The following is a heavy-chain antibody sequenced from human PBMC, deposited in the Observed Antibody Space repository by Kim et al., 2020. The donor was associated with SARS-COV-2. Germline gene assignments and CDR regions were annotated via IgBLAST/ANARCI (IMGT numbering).Heavy chain of an antibody. D-gene: IGHD3-10*01. Sequence: SQTLSLTCAISGDSVSSNSAAWNWIRQSPSRGLEWLGRTYYRSKWYNDYAVSVKSRITINPDTSKNQFSLQLNSVTPEDTAVYYCARQGPLNYYVSGSFRTHNWFDPWGQGTLVTVSS. CDR1: GDSVSSNSAA. V-gene: IGHV6-1*01. CDR3: ARQGPLNYYVSGSFRTHNWFDP. CDR2: TYYRSKWYN. J-gene: IGHJ5*02.